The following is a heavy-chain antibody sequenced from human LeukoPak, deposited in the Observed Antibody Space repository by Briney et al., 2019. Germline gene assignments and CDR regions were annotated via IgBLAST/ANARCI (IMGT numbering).Heavy chain of an antibody. J-gene: IGHJ4*02. D-gene: IGHD3-10*01. CDR2: IYSGGST. V-gene: IGHV3-53*01. CDR1: GFTVSSNY. CDR3: AKVGTMIRGVTGAIDY. Sequence: GGSLRLSCAASGFTVSSNYMSWVRQAPGKGLEWVSVIYSGGSTYYADSVKGRFTISRDNSKNTLFLQMNSLRAEDTAVYYCAKVGTMIRGVTGAIDYWGQGTLVTVSS.